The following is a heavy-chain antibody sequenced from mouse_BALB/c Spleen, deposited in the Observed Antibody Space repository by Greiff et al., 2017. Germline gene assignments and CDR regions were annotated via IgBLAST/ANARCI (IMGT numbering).Heavy chain of an antibody. J-gene: IGHJ3*01. CDR1: GFTFSSYT. V-gene: IGHV5-12-2*01. CDR2: ISNGGGST. CDR3: ARRGSSIFAY. Sequence: EVQLQQSGGGLVQPGGSLKLSCAASGFTFSSYTMSWVRQTPEKRLEWVAYISNGGGSTYYPDTVKGRFTISRDNAKNTLYLQMSSLKSEDTAMYYCARRGSSIFAYWGQGTLVTVSA. D-gene: IGHD1-1*01.